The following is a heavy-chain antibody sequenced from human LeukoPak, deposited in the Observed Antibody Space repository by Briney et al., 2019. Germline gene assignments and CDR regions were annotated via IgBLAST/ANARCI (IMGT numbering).Heavy chain of an antibody. Sequence: ASVKVSCKASGGTFSSYTISWVRQAPGQGLEWMGRIIPILGIANYAQKFQGRVTITADKSTSTAYVELSSLRSEDTAVYYCARGGSYVAFDIWGQGTMVTVSS. J-gene: IGHJ3*02. CDR1: GGTFSSYT. CDR2: IIPILGIA. D-gene: IGHD1-26*01. CDR3: ARGGSYVAFDI. V-gene: IGHV1-69*02.